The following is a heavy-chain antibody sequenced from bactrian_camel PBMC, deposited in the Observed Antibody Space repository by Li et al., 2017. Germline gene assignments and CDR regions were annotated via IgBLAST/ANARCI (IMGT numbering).Heavy chain of an antibody. CDR3: AACKRSNVLDYRF. Sequence: QVQLVESGGGQVQPGGSLRLSCAASGITFSRDYMSWVRQAPGKGLEWLSGIHSDGGKSYYTDSVKGRFTISRDQSENTASLRMNRLAPEDSAIYTCAACKRSNVLDYRFWGQGTQVTVS. D-gene: IGHD1*01. CDR2: IHSDGGKS. V-gene: IGHV3S5*01. J-gene: IGHJ4*01. CDR1: GITFSRDY.